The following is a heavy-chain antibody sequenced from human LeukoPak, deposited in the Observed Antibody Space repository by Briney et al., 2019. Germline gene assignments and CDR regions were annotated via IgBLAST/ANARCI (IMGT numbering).Heavy chain of an antibody. CDR3: AKERGEVSGAFDY. D-gene: IGHD3-10*01. V-gene: IGHV3-23*01. CDR1: GFTFDTYA. Sequence: GGSLRLSCAASGFTFDTYAMSWVRQAPGKGLEWVSAISRSGDRKYYADSVQGRVTISRDNSKNTSYLQMNSLRAEDTAVYYCAKERGEVSGAFDYRGEGALVSASS. CDR2: ISRSGDRK. J-gene: IGHJ4*02.